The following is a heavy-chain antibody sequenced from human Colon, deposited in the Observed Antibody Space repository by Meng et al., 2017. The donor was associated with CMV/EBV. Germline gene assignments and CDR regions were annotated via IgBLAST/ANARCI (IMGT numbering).Heavy chain of an antibody. CDR1: GFTFSSYA. CDR3: ASTGPLYGLYFCY. D-gene: IGHD2-8*01. V-gene: IGHV3-30*04. CDR2: ISYDGSNK. Sequence: GESLKISCAASGFTFSSYAMHWVRQAPGKGLEWVAVISYDGSNKYYADSVKGRFTIFRDNAKNSVYLQMNSLRAEDTAVYYCASTGPLYGLYFCYWGQGTLVTVSS. J-gene: IGHJ4*02.